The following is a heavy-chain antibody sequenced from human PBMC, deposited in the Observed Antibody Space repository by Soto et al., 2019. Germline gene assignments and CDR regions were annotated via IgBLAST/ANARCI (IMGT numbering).Heavy chain of an antibody. Sequence: SETLSLTCTVSGGSISSGGYYWSWIRQHPGKGLEWIGYIYYSGGTYYNPSLKSRVTISVDTSKNQFSLKLSSVTAADTAVYYCARGRPSYSSSSYYFDYWGQGTLVTVSS. CDR3: ARGRPSYSSSSYYFDY. D-gene: IGHD6-6*01. CDR2: IYYSGGT. J-gene: IGHJ4*02. V-gene: IGHV4-31*03. CDR1: GGSISSGGYY.